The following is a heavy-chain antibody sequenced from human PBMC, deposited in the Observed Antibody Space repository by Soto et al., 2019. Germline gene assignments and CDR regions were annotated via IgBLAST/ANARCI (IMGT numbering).Heavy chain of an antibody. CDR2: IIPIFGTA. Sequence: QVQLVQSGAEVKKPGSSVKVSCKASGGTFSSYAISWVRQAPGQGLEWMGGIIPIFGTANYAQKFQGRVTITADKSTSTAYMELSSLRSEDTAVYYRARCGSSWTPYYYYGMDVWGQGTTVTVSS. D-gene: IGHD6-13*01. V-gene: IGHV1-69*06. CDR1: GGTFSSYA. CDR3: ARCGSSWTPYYYYGMDV. J-gene: IGHJ6*02.